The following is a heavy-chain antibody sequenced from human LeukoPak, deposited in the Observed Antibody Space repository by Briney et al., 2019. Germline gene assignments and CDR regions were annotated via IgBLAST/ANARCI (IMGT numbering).Heavy chain of an antibody. J-gene: IGHJ4*02. Sequence: GGSLRLSCAASGFTFSSYSMNWVRQAPGKGLEWVSSISSSSSYIYYADSVKGRFTISRDNAKNSLYLQMNSLRAEDTAVYYCARDRRYYDILTGSTFDYWGQGTLVTVSS. CDR3: ARDRRYYDILTGSTFDY. D-gene: IGHD3-9*01. CDR1: GFTFSSYS. V-gene: IGHV3-21*04. CDR2: ISSSSSYI.